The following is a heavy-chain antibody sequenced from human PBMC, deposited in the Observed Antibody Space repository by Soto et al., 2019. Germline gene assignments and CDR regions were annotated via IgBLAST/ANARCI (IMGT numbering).Heavy chain of an antibody. CDR2: IYYSGST. J-gene: IGHJ4*02. CDR3: ATLAGSRTYYIDY. V-gene: IGHV4-59*08. D-gene: IGHD3-10*01. CDR1: GGSISGYY. Sequence: PSETLSLTCTVSGGSISGYYWSWIRQPPGKGLEWIGYIYYSGSTNYNPSLKSRVTISVDTSKNQFSLKLSSVTAADTAVYYCATLAGSRTYYIDYWGQGTLVTVSS.